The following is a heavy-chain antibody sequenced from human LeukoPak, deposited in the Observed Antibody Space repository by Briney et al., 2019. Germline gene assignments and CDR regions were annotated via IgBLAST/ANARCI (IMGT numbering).Heavy chain of an antibody. CDR3: ARDKDSSSWYALNYYYYYGMDV. J-gene: IGHJ6*02. CDR1: GFTFSSFA. Sequence: GGSLRLSCAASGFTFSSFAIHWVRQAPGKGLEWVAVISYDGSNKYYADSVRGRFTISRDNSKNTLYLQMNSLRAEDTAVYYCARDKDSSSWYALNYYYYYGMDVWGQGTTVTVSS. V-gene: IGHV3-30*04. D-gene: IGHD6-13*01. CDR2: ISYDGSNK.